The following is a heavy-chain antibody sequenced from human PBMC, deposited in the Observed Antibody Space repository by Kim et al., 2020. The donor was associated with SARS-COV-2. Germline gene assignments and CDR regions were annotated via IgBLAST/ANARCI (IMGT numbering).Heavy chain of an antibody. J-gene: IGHJ4*02. Sequence: SVKGRCNISRDNSKNTLYLQMSSLRVEDTAVYYCTKGDCDSPTCYTADYWGRGTLVTVST. V-gene: IGHV3-23*01. CDR3: TKGDCDSPTCYTADY. D-gene: IGHD2-2*02.